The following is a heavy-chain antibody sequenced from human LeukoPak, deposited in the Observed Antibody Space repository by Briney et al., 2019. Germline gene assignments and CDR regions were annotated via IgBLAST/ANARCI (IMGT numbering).Heavy chain of an antibody. V-gene: IGHV1-2*02. J-gene: IGHJ6*03. CDR2: INPNSGGT. Sequence: ASVKVSCKASGYTFTGYYMHWVRQAPGQGLEWMRWINPNSGGTNYAQKFQGRVTMTRDTSISTAYMELSRLRSDDTAVYYCARADCSSTSCFYYYYYMDVWGKGTTVTVSS. D-gene: IGHD2-2*01. CDR1: GYTFTGYY. CDR3: ARADCSSTSCFYYYYYMDV.